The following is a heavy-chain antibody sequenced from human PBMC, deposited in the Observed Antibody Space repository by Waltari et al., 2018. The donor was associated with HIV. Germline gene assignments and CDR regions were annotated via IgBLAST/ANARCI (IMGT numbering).Heavy chain of an antibody. CDR2: INPNTGGT. D-gene: IGHD6-19*01. V-gene: IGHV1-2*02. CDR3: ARPVAATFYFDY. CDR1: GYSFTAYY. J-gene: IGHJ4*02. Sequence: QVQLVQSGAEVKKPGASVKVSCMTSGYSFTAYYIHWVPQAPGQGLEWMGWINPNTGGTNYAQKFQGRVTMTWDTSISTIYMDLNRLTSDDTAIYYCARPVAATFYFDYWGQGTLVTVSS.